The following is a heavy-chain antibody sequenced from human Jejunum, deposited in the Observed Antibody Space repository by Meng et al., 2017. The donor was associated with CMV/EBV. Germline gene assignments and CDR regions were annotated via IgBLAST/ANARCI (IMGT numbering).Heavy chain of an antibody. CDR2: INPNSGDT. Sequence: ASGYTFTGYDMHWVRQAPGQGPEWMGWINPNSGDTTYPQQFQGRVTMTRDTSISTAYMELSSLRSDDTAVYYCATSSSGFDFWTDYWGQGTLVTVSS. CDR3: ATSSSGFDFWTDY. V-gene: IGHV1-2*02. CDR1: GYTFTGYD. D-gene: IGHD5-12*01. J-gene: IGHJ4*02.